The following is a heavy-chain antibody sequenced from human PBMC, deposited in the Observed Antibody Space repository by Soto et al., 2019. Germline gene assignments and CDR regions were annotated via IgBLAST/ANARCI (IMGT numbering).Heavy chain of an antibody. CDR1: GGSFSGYY. CDR3: ARGRSLGYYDFWSGYRRNWFDP. D-gene: IGHD3-3*01. J-gene: IGHJ5*02. CDR2: INHSGST. V-gene: IGHV4-34*01. Sequence: SETLSLTCAVYGGSFSGYYWSWIRQPPGKGLEWIGEINHSGSTNYNPSLKSRVTISVDTSKNQFSLKLSSVTAADTAVYYCARGRSLGYYDFWSGYRRNWFDPWGQGTLVTVSS.